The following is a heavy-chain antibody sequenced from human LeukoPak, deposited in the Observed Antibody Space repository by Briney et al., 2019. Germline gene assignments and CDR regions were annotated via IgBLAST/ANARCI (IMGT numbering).Heavy chain of an antibody. J-gene: IGHJ6*03. CDR1: GFTFDDYA. CDR3: ANSSGNYLNYYYYMDV. V-gene: IGHV3-9*01. D-gene: IGHD3-10*01. Sequence: GGSLRLSCAASGFTFDDYAMHWVRQAPGKGLEWVSGISWNSFSIGYADSVKGRFTISRDNAKNSLYLQMNSLRAEDTALYYCANSSGNYLNYYYYMDVWGKGTTVTISS. CDR2: ISWNSFSI.